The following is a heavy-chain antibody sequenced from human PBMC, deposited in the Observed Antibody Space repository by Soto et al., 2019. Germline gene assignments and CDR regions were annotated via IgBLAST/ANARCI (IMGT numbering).Heavy chain of an antibody. CDR2: INAGNGNT. J-gene: IGHJ6*03. D-gene: IGHD3-3*01. Sequence: ASVKVSCKASGYTFISYAMHWVRQAPGQRLEWMGWINAGNGNTKHSQKFQGRVTITRDTSASTAYMELSSLRSEDTAVYYCARAYYDVWSGYSSYYYYMDVWGKGTTVTVSS. CDR1: GYTFISYA. V-gene: IGHV1-3*01. CDR3: ARAYYDVWSGYSSYYYYMDV.